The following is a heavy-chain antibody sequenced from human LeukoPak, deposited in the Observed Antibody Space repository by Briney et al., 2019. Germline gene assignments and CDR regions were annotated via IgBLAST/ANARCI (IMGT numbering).Heavy chain of an antibody. V-gene: IGHV4-59*01. CDR3: ARDLDY. CDR2: ICYSGRT. Sequence: SETLSLTCTVPGGSISRYYWSWIRQPPGKGLQWIEYICYSGRTNYNPSLKSRVTISVDTSKHQFSLKLSSVTAADTAVYYCARDLDYWGQGTLVTVSS. J-gene: IGHJ4*02. CDR1: GGSISRYY.